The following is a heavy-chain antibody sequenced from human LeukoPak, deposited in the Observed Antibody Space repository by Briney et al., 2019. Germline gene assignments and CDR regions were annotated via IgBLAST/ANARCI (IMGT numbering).Heavy chain of an antibody. CDR2: INSNGGGT. J-gene: IGHJ4*02. D-gene: IGHD2-2*01. Sequence: ASVKVSCKAPGYTFIHYGVSWVRQAPGQGLEWMGWINSNGGGTLYAQSLQGRVTLTTDTSTSTLYMELRTLRSDDTAVYYCARSSTSWSVDFWGQGTLVTVSS. V-gene: IGHV1-18*01. CDR1: GYTFIHYG. CDR3: ARSSTSWSVDF.